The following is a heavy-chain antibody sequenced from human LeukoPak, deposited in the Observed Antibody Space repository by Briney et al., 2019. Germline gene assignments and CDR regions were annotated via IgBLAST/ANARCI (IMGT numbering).Heavy chain of an antibody. CDR2: INNSGST. CDR1: GGSFSGYY. J-gene: IGHJ2*01. Sequence: SETLSLTCAVYGGSFSGYYWNWIRQPPGKGLEWIGEINNSGSTNYNPSLKSRVTISRDTSKNQFSLKLSSVTAADTAVYYCARDPVVPATSMQFDWYFDLWGRGTLVTVSS. D-gene: IGHD2-21*02. V-gene: IGHV4-34*01. CDR3: ARDPVVPATSMQFDWYFDL.